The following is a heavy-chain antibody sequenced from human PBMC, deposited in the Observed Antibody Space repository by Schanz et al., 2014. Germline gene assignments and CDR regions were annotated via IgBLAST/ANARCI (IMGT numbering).Heavy chain of an antibody. Sequence: EVQLLESGGGLVQPGGSLRLSCTVSGFTVNNYAMNWVRQAPGRGLEWVSGITRQGTTYYADFVKGRFSISRDLSSNTLYLRMNSLRADDSAIYYCAKDHPSSGWPAFDVWGQGTQVTVSS. J-gene: IGHJ4*02. CDR1: GFTVNNYA. V-gene: IGHV3-23*01. D-gene: IGHD6-19*01. CDR3: AKDHPSSGWPAFDV. CDR2: ITRQGTT.